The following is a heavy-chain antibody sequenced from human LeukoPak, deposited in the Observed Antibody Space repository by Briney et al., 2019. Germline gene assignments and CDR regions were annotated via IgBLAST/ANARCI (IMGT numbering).Heavy chain of an antibody. D-gene: IGHD3-16*01. Sequence: PGGSLRLSCAASGFTFSSYAMSWVRQAPGKGLEWVSGISGSGGSTYYADSVKGRFTISRDNSRDTLYLQMNSLRAEEPAVYYCEKGYYDYVWGTYYFDYWGKGTLVTVSS. CDR1: GFTFSSYA. CDR2: ISGSGGST. CDR3: EKGYYDYVWGTYYFDY. V-gene: IGHV3-23*01. J-gene: IGHJ4*02.